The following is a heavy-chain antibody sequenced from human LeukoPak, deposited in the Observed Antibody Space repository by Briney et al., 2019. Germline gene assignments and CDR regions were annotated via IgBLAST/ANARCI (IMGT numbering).Heavy chain of an antibody. J-gene: IGHJ3*02. D-gene: IGHD6-13*01. CDR2: ISYDGSNK. CDR1: GLPFSTYW. V-gene: IGHV3-30*09. Sequence: GGSLRLSCAASGLPFSTYWMSWVRQAPGKGLEWVAVISYDGSNKYYADSVKGRFAISRDNSKNSLYLQMNSLRAEDTAVYYCARDYSSSSGKHAFDIWGQGTMVTVSS. CDR3: ARDYSSSSGKHAFDI.